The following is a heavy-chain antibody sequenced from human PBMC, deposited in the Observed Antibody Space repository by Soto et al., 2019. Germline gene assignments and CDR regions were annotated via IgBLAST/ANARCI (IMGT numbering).Heavy chain of an antibody. D-gene: IGHD4-17*01. CDR1: GGSISSSSYY. Sequence: SETLSLTCTVSGGSISSSSYYWGRIRQPPGKGLEWIGSIYYSGSTYYNPSLKSRVTISVDTSKNQFSLKLSSVTAADTAVYYCARLPLTVTTRYYYFDYWGQGTLVTVSS. CDR3: ARLPLTVTTRYYYFDY. CDR2: IYYSGST. V-gene: IGHV4-39*01. J-gene: IGHJ4*02.